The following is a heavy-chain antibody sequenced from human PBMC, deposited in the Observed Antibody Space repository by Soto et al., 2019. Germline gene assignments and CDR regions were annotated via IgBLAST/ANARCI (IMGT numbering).Heavy chain of an antibody. CDR3: ATQEVGGSYVYTFDP. CDR1: GGSVSTYY. CDR2: IYYSGST. D-gene: IGHD1-26*01. J-gene: IGHJ5*02. Sequence: PSETLSLTCTVSGGSVSTYYWSWIRQPPGKGLEWIGSIYYSGSTCYNPSLKSRVTISVDTSKNQFSLKLSSVTAADTAVYYCATQEVGGSYVYTFDPWGQGTLVTVS. V-gene: IGHV4-59*05.